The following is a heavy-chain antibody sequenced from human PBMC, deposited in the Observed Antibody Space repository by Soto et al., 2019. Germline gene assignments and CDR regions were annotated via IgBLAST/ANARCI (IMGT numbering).Heavy chain of an antibody. J-gene: IGHJ6*02. CDR2: INPKSGGT. Sequence: ASVKVSCKASGYTFTGYYMHWVRQAPGQGLEWLGRINPKSGGTSTAQKFQGWVTMTRDRSISTVYMELTRLRSDDTAVYFCARGHSTDCSNGVCSLVYNHEMDVWGQGTTVTV. CDR1: GYTFTGYY. D-gene: IGHD2-8*01. CDR3: ARGHSTDCSNGVCSLVYNHEMDV. V-gene: IGHV1-2*04.